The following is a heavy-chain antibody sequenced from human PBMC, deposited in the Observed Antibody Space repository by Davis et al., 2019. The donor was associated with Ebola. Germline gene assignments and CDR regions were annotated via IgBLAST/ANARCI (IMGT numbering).Heavy chain of an antibody. D-gene: IGHD2-2*01. CDR2: LGLSADT. J-gene: IGHJ3*02. V-gene: IGHV3-23*01. CDR1: GFVFSSYV. Sequence: GESLKISCAASGFVFSSYVMSWVRRAPGKGLEWVSTLGLSADTYYADSVKGRFTISRDNSKNTLHLQMNSLRVEDTAIYYCAKDTSNIWFDMWGQGTMVTVSS. CDR3: AKDTSNIWFDM.